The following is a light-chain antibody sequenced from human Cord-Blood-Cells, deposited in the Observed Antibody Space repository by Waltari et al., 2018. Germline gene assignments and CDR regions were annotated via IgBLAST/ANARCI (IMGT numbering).Light chain of an antibody. CDR3: QQYNSYWT. CDR1: QSISSW. J-gene: IGKJ1*01. V-gene: IGKV1-5*03. Sequence: DIQMTQSPSTLSAYVGDRFTITCRASQSISSWLAWYQQKPGKAPKLLLYKASSLESGGPARVSGSGSGTEFSLTISSRQPDDFATYYCQQYNSYWTFGQGTKVEIK. CDR2: KAS.